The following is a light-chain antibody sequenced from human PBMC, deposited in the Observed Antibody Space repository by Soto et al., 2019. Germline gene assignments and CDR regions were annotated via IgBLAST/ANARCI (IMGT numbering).Light chain of an antibody. CDR2: AAS. V-gene: IGKV1-39*01. Sequence: DIQMTQSPSTLSASVGDRVTITCRASHSISRWLAWYQQKPGKAPNLLIYAASSLQSGVPSRFSGSGSGTDFTLTISSLQPEDFATYYCQQSYSTPPATFGQGIKVDIK. J-gene: IGKJ1*01. CDR1: HSISRW. CDR3: QQSYSTPPAT.